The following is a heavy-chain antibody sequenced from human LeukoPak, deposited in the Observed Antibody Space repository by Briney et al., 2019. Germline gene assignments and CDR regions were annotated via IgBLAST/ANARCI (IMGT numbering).Heavy chain of an antibody. V-gene: IGHV4-59*01. Sequence: SETLSLTCTVSGGSISSYYWSWVRQPPGKGLEWIGYIYYSGSTNYNPSLKSRVTISVDTSKNQLSLKLSSVTAADTAVYYCARADIPPGMDVWGQGTTVTVSS. J-gene: IGHJ6*02. CDR1: GGSISSYY. D-gene: IGHD2-21*01. CDR3: ARADIPPGMDV. CDR2: IYYSGST.